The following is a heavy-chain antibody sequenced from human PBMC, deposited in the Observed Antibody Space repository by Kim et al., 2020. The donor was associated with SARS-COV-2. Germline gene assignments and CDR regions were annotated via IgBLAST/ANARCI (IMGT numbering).Heavy chain of an antibody. V-gene: IGHV4-31*03. CDR1: GGSISSGGYY. CDR3: ARARGQWLVLEKFDP. CDR2: IYYSGST. J-gene: IGHJ5*02. Sequence: SETLSLTCTVSGGSISSGGYYWSWIRQHPGKGLEWIGYIYYSGSTYYNPSLKSRVTISVDTSKNQFSLKLSSVTAADTAVYYCARARGQWLVLEKFDPWGQGTLVTVSS. D-gene: IGHD6-19*01.